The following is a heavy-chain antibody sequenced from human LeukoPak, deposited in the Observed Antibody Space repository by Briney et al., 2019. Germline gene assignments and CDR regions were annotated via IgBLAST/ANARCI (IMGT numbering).Heavy chain of an antibody. Sequence: SETLSLTCTVSGGSISSSSYYWGWIRQPPGKGLEWIGTIYYSGSTYYNPSLKSRVTISVDTSKNQFSLKLSSATAADTAVYYCARDGYNPIDYWGQGTLVTVSS. CDR2: IYYSGST. CDR1: GGSISSSSYY. J-gene: IGHJ4*02. CDR3: ARDGYNPIDY. V-gene: IGHV4-39*02. D-gene: IGHD5-24*01.